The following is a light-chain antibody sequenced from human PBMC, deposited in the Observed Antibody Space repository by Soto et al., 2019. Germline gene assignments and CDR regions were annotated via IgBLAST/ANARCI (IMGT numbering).Light chain of an antibody. CDR3: SSYSTRSAWV. Sequence: QSALTQPASVSGSPGQSITISCSGTSSDVGGYNYASWYQQHPGKAHKLMISGVTNRPAGVSNRFCGTKSANTSSLTITVLQGEDEDDYYCSSYSTRSAWVFGGGTKLTVL. CDR2: GVT. J-gene: IGLJ3*02. CDR1: SSDVGGYNY. V-gene: IGLV2-14*01.